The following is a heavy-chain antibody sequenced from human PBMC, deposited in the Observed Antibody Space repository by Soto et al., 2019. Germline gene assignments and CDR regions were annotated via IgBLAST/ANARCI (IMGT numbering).Heavy chain of an antibody. CDR3: AKRNQELFLDYYYYGMDV. V-gene: IGHV3-30*18. CDR1: GFTFSSYG. D-gene: IGHD3-10*01. J-gene: IGHJ6*02. Sequence: GGSLRLSCAASGFTFSSYGMHWVRQAPGKGLEWVAVISYDVSNKYYADSVKGRFTISRDNSKNTLYLQMNSLRAEDTAVYYCAKRNQELFLDYYYYGMDVWGQGTTVTVSS. CDR2: ISYDVSNK.